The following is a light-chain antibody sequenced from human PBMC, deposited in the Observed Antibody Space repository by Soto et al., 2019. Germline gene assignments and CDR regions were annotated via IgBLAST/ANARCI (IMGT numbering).Light chain of an antibody. J-gene: IGKJ5*01. CDR3: QQRHNWPIT. CDR1: ETISGL. V-gene: IGKV3-11*01. Sequence: EIVLTQSPATLSLSPGERATLSCRASETISGLLAWYQQRPGQPPRLLIYDTSNRATGIPARFSGSGSGTDFTLTISGLEPADLGVYYCQQRHNWPITFGQGTRLDIK. CDR2: DTS.